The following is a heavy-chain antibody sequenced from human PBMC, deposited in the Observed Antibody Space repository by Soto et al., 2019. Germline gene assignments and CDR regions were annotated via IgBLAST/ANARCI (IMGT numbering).Heavy chain of an antibody. Sequence: SETLSLTCTVSGGSISGYYWSWIRQPPGKGLEWIGYMYSGGNTNYNPSLKSRVTLSVDTSKNQFSLKVSSVTAADTAVYCCARVSSGSSLYYFDYWGQGTLVTVSS. CDR1: GGSISGYY. D-gene: IGHD1-26*01. CDR3: ARVSSGSSLYYFDY. V-gene: IGHV4-59*01. CDR2: MYSGGNT. J-gene: IGHJ4*02.